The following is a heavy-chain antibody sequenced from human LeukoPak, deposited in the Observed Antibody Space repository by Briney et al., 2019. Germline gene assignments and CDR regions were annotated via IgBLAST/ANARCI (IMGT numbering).Heavy chain of an antibody. J-gene: IGHJ4*02. CDR1: GGSLSPYY. D-gene: IGHD6-13*01. CDR2: IYYTGDT. CDR3: ARHHPKGYSSAWYYFDF. Sequence: SETLSLTCSVSGGSLSPYYWSWIRQPPGKGMEWIAYIYYTGDTNYNPSLKSRVTISVDTSKNQFSLTLSSVTAADTAVYYCARHHPKGYSSAWYYFDFWGQGSLVTVSS. V-gene: IGHV4-59*08.